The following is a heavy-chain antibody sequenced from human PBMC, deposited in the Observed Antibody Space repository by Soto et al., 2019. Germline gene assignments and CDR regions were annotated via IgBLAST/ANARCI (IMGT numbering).Heavy chain of an antibody. CDR2: IYYSGST. Sequence: QVQLQESGPGLVKPSETLSLTCSVSGGSISSYYWSCIRQPPGKGLEWLGYIYYSGSTNYNHSRKSRVTISVATSKNQFSLKLSSVTAADTALYYCARRYGGSIDSRGQGALVTISS. CDR3: ARRYGGSIDS. CDR1: GGSISSYY. D-gene: IGHD2-15*01. J-gene: IGHJ4*02. V-gene: IGHV4-59*08.